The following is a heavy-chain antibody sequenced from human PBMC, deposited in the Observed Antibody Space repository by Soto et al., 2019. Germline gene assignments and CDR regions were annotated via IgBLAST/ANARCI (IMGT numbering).Heavy chain of an antibody. D-gene: IGHD6-13*01. Sequence: GGSLRLSCAASGFTFSSYAMSWVRQAPGKGLEWVSAISGSGGSTYYADSVKGRFTISRDNSKNTLYLQMNRLRAEDTAVYYCAKISTGYSSSWYLFYFDYWGQGTLVTVSS. CDR2: ISGSGGST. V-gene: IGHV3-23*01. CDR1: GFTFSSYA. CDR3: AKISTGYSSSWYLFYFDY. J-gene: IGHJ4*02.